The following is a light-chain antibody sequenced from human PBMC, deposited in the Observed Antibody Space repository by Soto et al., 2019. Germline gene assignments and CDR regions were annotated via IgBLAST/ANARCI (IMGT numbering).Light chain of an antibody. CDR1: SSDVGGYNH. CDR2: DVS. CDR3: SSSTSSSTFFV. Sequence: QSALTQPASVSGSPGQSITISCTGTSSDVGGYNHVSWYQQHPGKAPKLMIYDVSNRPSGVSNRFSGSKSGNTASLTISGVQAEDEDDYYCSSSTSSSTFFVFGTGTKLTVL. J-gene: IGLJ2*01. V-gene: IGLV2-14*01.